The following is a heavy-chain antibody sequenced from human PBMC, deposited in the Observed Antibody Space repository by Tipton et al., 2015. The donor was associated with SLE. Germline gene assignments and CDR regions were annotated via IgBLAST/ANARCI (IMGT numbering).Heavy chain of an antibody. J-gene: IGHJ5*02. CDR3: ARGIWDASGLYNWFDP. D-gene: IGHD3-16*01. CDR1: GFTFSSYE. Sequence: AVSGFTFSSYEMNWVRQAPGKGLEWVSYISSSGSTIYYADSVKGRFTISRDNAKNSLYLQMNSLRAEDTAVYYCARGIWDASGLYNWFDPWGQGTLVTVSS. V-gene: IGHV3-48*03. CDR2: ISSSGSTI.